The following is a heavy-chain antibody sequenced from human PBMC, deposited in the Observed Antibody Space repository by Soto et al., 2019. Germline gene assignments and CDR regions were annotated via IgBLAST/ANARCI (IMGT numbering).Heavy chain of an antibody. CDR3: ARGIAGATLAFDI. CDR1: GGTFSSYA. V-gene: IGHV1-69*13. CDR2: IIPIFGTA. J-gene: IGHJ3*02. Sequence: SVKVSCKASGGTFSSYAISWVRQAPGQGLEWMGGIIPIFGTANYAQKFQGRVTITADESTSTAYMELSSLRSEDTAVYYCARGIAGATLAFDIWGQGTMVTVSS. D-gene: IGHD1-26*01.